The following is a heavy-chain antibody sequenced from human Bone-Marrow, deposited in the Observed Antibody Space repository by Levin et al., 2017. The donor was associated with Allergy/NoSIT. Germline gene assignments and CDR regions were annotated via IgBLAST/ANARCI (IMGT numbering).Heavy chain of an antibody. V-gene: IGHV3-23*01. CDR2: VSGDGSGAT. Sequence: GASVKVSCAASGFTLSGYAVSWVRQAPGKGLEWVSAVSGDGSGATYYADSVKGRFTISRDDSKNTVYLQMNSLRAEDTTVYFCADVNWCGGSNCRAYWGQGTLVTVSS. CDR3: ADVNWCGGSNCRAY. D-gene: IGHD2-21*01. J-gene: IGHJ4*02. CDR1: GFTLSGYA.